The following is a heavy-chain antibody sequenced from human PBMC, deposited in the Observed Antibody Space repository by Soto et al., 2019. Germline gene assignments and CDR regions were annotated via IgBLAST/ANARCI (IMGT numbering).Heavy chain of an antibody. J-gene: IGHJ5*02. V-gene: IGHV3-7*01. CDR2: IKEDGSAK. Sequence: EVQLVQSGGGLVQPGGSLTLSCAASGFTFSRNWMSWVRQAPGKGPEWVANIKEDGSAKYYADAVKGRFTLSRDNVENSLYLQMKRLTVEDTAVYYCARDGDGYPAWGQGNRVNVSS. CDR1: GFTFSRNW. CDR3: ARDGDGYPA. D-gene: IGHD1-1*01.